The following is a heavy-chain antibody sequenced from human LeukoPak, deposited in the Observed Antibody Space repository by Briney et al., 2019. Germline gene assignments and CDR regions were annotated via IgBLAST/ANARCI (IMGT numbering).Heavy chain of an antibody. Sequence: SETLSLTCTVSGGSISSHYLGWIRQPPGKGLEWIGWIYYSGNIKYNTSLKSRVTISLDTSKNQFSLSLTSVTAADTAVYYCTRHTWGLGSDHWGQGTLVTVPS. CDR2: IYYSGNI. D-gene: IGHD7-27*01. V-gene: IGHV4-59*08. CDR3: TRHTWGLGSDH. CDR1: GGSISSHY. J-gene: IGHJ4*02.